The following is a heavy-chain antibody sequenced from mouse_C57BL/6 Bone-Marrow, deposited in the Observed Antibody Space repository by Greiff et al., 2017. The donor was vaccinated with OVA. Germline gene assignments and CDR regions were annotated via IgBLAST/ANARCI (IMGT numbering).Heavy chain of an antibody. Sequence: VQLQQSGAELVRPGASVKLSCTASGFNIKDDYMHWVKQRPEQGLEWIGWIDPENGDTEYAPKFQGKATITADTSSNTAYLQLSSLTSEDTAVYYCARTYYYGSSPLFAYWGQGTLVTVSA. V-gene: IGHV14-4*01. J-gene: IGHJ3*01. CDR2: IDPENGDT. CDR1: GFNIKDDY. D-gene: IGHD1-1*01. CDR3: ARTYYYGSSPLFAY.